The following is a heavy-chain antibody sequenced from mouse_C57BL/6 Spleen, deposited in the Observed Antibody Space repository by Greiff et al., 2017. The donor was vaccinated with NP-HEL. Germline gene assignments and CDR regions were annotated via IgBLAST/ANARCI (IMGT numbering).Heavy chain of an antibody. J-gene: IGHJ3*01. V-gene: IGHV14-4*01. CDR2: IDPENGDT. Sequence: EVQLQESGAELVRPGASVKLSCTASGFNIKDDYMHWVKQRPEQGLDWIGWIDPENGDTEYASKFQGKATITADTSSNTAYLQLSSLTSEDTAVYYCTMWDAAFAYWGQGTLVTVSA. D-gene: IGHD4-1*01. CDR3: TMWDAAFAY. CDR1: GFNIKDDY.